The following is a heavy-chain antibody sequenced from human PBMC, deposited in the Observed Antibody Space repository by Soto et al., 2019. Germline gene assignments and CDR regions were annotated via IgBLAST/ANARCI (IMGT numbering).Heavy chain of an antibody. CDR2: IDPSDSYT. CDR1: GYSFTSYW. CDR3: ARQVWNSVVAATETFDY. V-gene: IGHV5-10-1*01. Sequence: GESLKISCKGSGYSFTSYWISWVRQMPGKGLEWMGRIDPSDSYTNYSPSFQGHVTISADKSISTAYLQWSSLKASDTAMYYCARQVWNSVVAATETFDYWGQGNPVTVS. J-gene: IGHJ4*02. D-gene: IGHD2-15*01.